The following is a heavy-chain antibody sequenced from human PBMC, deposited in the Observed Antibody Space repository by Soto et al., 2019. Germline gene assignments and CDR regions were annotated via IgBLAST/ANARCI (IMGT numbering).Heavy chain of an antibody. Sequence: PSETLSLTCTVSGGSISSSRYHWGWIRQPPGKGLEWIGSIYYSGTTYQYPSLKSRVTISADTSKNQFSLRLTSVTAADTAVYYCARHVSGQLTGYDSTAFYPNWFDLWGQGALVTVSS. CDR1: GGSISSSRYH. D-gene: IGHD3-22*01. J-gene: IGHJ5*01. V-gene: IGHV4-39*01. CDR3: ARHVSGQLTGYDSTAFYPNWFDL. CDR2: IYYSGTT.